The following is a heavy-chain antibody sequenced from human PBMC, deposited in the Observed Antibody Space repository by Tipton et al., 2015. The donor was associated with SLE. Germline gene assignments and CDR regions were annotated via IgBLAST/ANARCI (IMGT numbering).Heavy chain of an antibody. J-gene: IGHJ3*02. V-gene: IGHV3-64D*06. D-gene: IGHD1-26*01. CDR2: ISGNGGAT. Sequence: SLRLSCSVSGFIFNNYAMHWVRQAPGKGLEYVSSISGNGGATYYADSVKGRFTISKDNSKNTLNLQMSGLRAEDTAVYYCARDRVGGAFDIWGQGTMVTVSS. CDR3: ARDRVGGAFDI. CDR1: GFIFNNYA.